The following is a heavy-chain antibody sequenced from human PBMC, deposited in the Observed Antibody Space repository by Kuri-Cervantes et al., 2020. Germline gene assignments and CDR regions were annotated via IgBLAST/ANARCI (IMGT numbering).Heavy chain of an antibody. Sequence: KVSCKGSGYSFTSYWIGWVRQMPGKGLEWMGIIYPGDSDTRYSPSVQGQVTISADKSISTAYLQWSSLKASDTAMYYCVRLEVTAMVDYWGQGTLVTVSS. CDR3: VRLEVTAMVDY. CDR1: GYSFTSYW. V-gene: IGHV5-51*01. CDR2: IYPGDSDT. D-gene: IGHD5-18*01. J-gene: IGHJ4*02.